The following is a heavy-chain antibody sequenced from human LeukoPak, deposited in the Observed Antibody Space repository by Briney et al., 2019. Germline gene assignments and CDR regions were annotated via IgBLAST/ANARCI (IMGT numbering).Heavy chain of an antibody. V-gene: IGHV1-18*01. CDR2: ISPYNGNT. CDR1: GYTFTSYG. CDR3: ARSRWELLLPTPFDY. Sequence: ASVKVSCKASGYTFTSYGISWVRQAPGQALEWMGWISPYNGNTNYAQKLEGRVTMTTDTSTSTAYMELRSLRSDDTAVYYCARSRWELLLPTPFDYWGQGTLVTVSS. D-gene: IGHD1-26*01. J-gene: IGHJ4*02.